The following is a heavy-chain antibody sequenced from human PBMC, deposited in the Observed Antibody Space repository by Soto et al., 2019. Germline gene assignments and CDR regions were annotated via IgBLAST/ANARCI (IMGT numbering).Heavy chain of an antibody. D-gene: IGHD1-26*01. Sequence: QVQLMESGGGVVQPGRSLRLSCAASGFTFSSYAMHWVRQAPGKGLEWVAVISYDGSNKYYADSVKGRFTISRDNSKNTLYLQMNSLRAEDTAVYYCAREAGAADYWGQGTLVTVSS. CDR1: GFTFSSYA. CDR2: ISYDGSNK. CDR3: AREAGAADY. V-gene: IGHV3-30-3*01. J-gene: IGHJ4*02.